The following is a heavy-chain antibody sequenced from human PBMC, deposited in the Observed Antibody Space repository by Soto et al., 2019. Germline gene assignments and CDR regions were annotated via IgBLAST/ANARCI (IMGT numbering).Heavy chain of an antibody. J-gene: IGHJ3*02. CDR2: MNPNSGNT. CDR1: GYTFTSYD. Sequence: ASVKVSCKASGYTFTSYDINWVRQATGQGLEWMGWMNPNSGNTGYAQKFQGRVTMTRNTSISTAYMELSSLRSEDTAVYYCARLTETRLYCSGGSCYFLVDDAFGIWGQGTMVTVSS. CDR3: ARLTETRLYCSGGSCYFLVDDAFGI. D-gene: IGHD2-15*01. V-gene: IGHV1-8*01.